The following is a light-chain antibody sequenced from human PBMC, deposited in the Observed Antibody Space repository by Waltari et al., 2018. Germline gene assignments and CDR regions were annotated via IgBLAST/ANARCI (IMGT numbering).Light chain of an antibody. V-gene: IGKV1-39*01. J-gene: IGKJ3*01. CDR1: QSITYY. CDR2: GAS. CDR3: QQSYSTPRTT. Sequence: DIQMTQSTSSLSASVGDRVTISCRASQSITYYLHWYQQKPGKAPKLLISGASSLQSGVPSRFSGSGSGTDFTLTISGLQPEDFATYYCQQSYSTPRTTFGPGTKVDIK.